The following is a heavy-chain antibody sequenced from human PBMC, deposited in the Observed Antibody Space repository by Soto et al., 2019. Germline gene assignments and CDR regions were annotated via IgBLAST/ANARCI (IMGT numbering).Heavy chain of an antibody. J-gene: IGHJ4*02. V-gene: IGHV3-30*18. CDR2: ISDRSEK. CDR3: AKGRGTVTLRVDY. CDR1: GFTFRSYG. D-gene: IGHD4-17*01. Sequence: QVQLVESGGGVVQPGTSLRLSCAASGFTFRSYGMHWVRQAPGKGLEWVAVISDRSEKYYADSVKGRFTISRDNSKNTVNLQMNSLRSEDTAVYYCAKGRGTVTLRVDYWGQGTLVTVSS.